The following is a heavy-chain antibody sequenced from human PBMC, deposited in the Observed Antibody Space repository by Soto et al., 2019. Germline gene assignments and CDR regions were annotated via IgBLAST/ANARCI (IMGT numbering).Heavy chain of an antibody. CDR2: INHSGST. CDR3: ARAVGYSYGFWVHY. CDR1: GGSFSGYY. J-gene: IGHJ4*02. Sequence: QVQLQQWGAGLLKPSETLSLTCAVYGGSFSGYYWSWIRQPPEKGLEWIGEINHSGSTNYNPSIKSRVTISVDTSKNQFSLKLSSVTAADTAVYYCARAVGYSYGFWVHYWGQGTLVTVSS. D-gene: IGHD5-18*01. V-gene: IGHV4-34*01.